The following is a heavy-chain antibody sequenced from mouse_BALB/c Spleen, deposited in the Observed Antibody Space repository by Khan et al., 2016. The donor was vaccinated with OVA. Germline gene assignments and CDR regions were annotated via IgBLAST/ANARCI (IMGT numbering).Heavy chain of an antibody. Sequence: QVRLQQSGAELVRPGTSVKVSCKASGYAFNNYMIEWVKQRPGQGLEWIGVINPGSGGTNYNEKFKGKATLTADKSSNTAYMQLSGLTADDSTVYFCARGGYGSLAYWGQGTLVTVSA. CDR1: GYAFNNYM. CDR3: ARGGYGSLAY. J-gene: IGHJ3*01. D-gene: IGHD1-1*02. CDR2: INPGSGGT. V-gene: IGHV1-54*02.